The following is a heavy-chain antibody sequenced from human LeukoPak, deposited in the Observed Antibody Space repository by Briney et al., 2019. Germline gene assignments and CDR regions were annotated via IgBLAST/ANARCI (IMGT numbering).Heavy chain of an antibody. CDR2: NNGDGSTT. V-gene: IGHV3-74*01. J-gene: IGHJ2*01. CDR3: ARRYFDL. CDR1: GFSLSGYW. Sequence: GGSLRLSCVASGFSLSGYWMYWVRQAPGKGLMYISRNNGDGSTTNYADVVKGRFAISRDNAKNSLYLQMNSLRAEDTAVYYCARRYFDLWGRGTLVTVSS.